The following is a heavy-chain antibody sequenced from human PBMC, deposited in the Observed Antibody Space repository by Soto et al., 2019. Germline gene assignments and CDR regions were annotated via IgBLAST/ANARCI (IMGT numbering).Heavy chain of an antibody. CDR1: GYTFSSYG. Sequence: QVQLVQSGAEVKKPGASVKVSCKASGYTFSSYGISWVRQAPGQGLEWMGWISDYNGNTMYAQKVQGRVTMTTDTPTSTAYKELKSLRSDDTAVYYCARRAVGTTVDFDHWGQATLVTVSS. V-gene: IGHV1-18*01. J-gene: IGHJ4*02. CDR2: ISDYNGNT. D-gene: IGHD1-26*01. CDR3: ARRAVGTTVDFDH.